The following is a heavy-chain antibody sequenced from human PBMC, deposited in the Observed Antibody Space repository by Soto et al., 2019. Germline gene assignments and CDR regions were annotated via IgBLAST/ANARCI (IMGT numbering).Heavy chain of an antibody. D-gene: IGHD4-17*01. CDR3: ARDGDYGDYWYFDL. V-gene: IGHV3-33*01. J-gene: IGHJ2*01. CDR1: GFTFSSYG. CDR2: IWYDGSNK. Sequence: GGSLRLSCAASGFTFSSYGMHWVRQAPGKGLEWVAVIWYDGSNKYYADSVKGRFTISRDNSKNTLYLQMNSLRAEDTAVYYCARDGDYGDYWYFDLWGRGTLVTVSS.